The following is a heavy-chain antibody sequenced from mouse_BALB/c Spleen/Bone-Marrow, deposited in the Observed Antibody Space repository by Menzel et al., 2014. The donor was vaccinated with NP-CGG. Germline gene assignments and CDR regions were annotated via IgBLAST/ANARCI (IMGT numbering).Heavy chain of an antibody. D-gene: IGHD2-10*01. CDR1: GFIFSDYY. CDR2: ISNGGGST. J-gene: IGHJ3*01. CDR3: ASTYYGNPFAY. V-gene: IGHV5-12*02. Sequence: EVQGVESGGGLVQPGGSLKLSCATSGFIFSDYYMYWVRQTPEKRLEWVAYISNGGGSTYYPDTVKGRFTISRDNAKNTLYLQMSRLKSEDTAMYYCASTYYGNPFAYWGQGTLVTVSA.